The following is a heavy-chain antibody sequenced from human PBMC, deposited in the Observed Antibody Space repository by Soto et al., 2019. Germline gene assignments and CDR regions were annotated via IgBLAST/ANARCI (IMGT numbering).Heavy chain of an antibody. V-gene: IGHV4-39*01. D-gene: IGHD6-13*01. CDR3: ARLQAAVPHY. CDR1: GDSISGSPYF. Sequence: QVQLQESGPGLVMPSETLSLTCTVSGDSISGSPYFWGWIRQPPGKRLEWIGSIFYDGYTLYTPSPKGRVPISVDTSKNPFSLKLTSVAAADTAIYFCARLQAAVPHYWGQGILVTVSS. J-gene: IGHJ4*02. CDR2: IFYDGYT.